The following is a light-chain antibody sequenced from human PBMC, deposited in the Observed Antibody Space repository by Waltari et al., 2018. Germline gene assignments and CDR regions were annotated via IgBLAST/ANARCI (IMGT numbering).Light chain of an antibody. J-gene: IGKJ4*01. CDR2: WAS. Sequence: DIVMTQSPHSLAVFVGERATITCKSSQSLLYSSNNKNYLAWYQQKPGQPPKLLIYWASTREFGVPDRFSGSGSGTDFTLTISSLQAEDVAVYYCQQYYSTSPLTFGGGTKVEIK. CDR1: QSLLYSSNNKNY. V-gene: IGKV4-1*01. CDR3: QQYYSTSPLT.